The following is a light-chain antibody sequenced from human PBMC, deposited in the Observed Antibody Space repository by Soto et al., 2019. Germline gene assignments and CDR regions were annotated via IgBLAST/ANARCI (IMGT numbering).Light chain of an antibody. Sequence: DIQMTQSPSTLSASVGDRVTITCRASQSITTWLAWYQQKPGKAPKLLIYKATNLQSGVPSRFSGSGSGTEFSLTISSLQTDDFSTYYCQQYHSYWTFGQGTKVDIK. CDR2: KAT. CDR3: QQYHSYWT. V-gene: IGKV1-5*03. J-gene: IGKJ1*01. CDR1: QSITTW.